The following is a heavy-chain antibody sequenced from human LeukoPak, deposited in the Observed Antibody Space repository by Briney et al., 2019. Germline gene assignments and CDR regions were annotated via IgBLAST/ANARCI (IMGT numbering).Heavy chain of an antibody. J-gene: IGHJ4*02. V-gene: IGHV4-34*01. CDR3: SRGDYCCSGSMGDY. D-gene: IGHD3-10*02. Sequence: PSETLSLTCAVYGGSFSGYYWSWLRQPPGKGLEWVGEINHSGSTKYNPSLKSRVTISVDTYKNQFSLKLRSVTAADTAVYYCSRGDYCCSGSMGDYWGQGTRVTVSA. CDR1: GGSFSGYY. CDR2: INHSGST.